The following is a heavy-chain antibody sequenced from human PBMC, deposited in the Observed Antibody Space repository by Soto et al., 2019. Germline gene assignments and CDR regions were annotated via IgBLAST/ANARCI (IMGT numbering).Heavy chain of an antibody. J-gene: IGHJ4*02. D-gene: IGHD6-19*01. CDR1: EFTFSDYY. Sequence: NPGGSLRLSCVASEFTFSDYYMSWIRQAPGRGLEWVSYISSGASTLYYADSVKGRFTISRDNAKNSLYLQMNSLRADDTAVYYCARGIQWLGFDYWGQGALVTVSS. V-gene: IGHV3-11*01. CDR3: ARGIQWLGFDY. CDR2: ISSGASTL.